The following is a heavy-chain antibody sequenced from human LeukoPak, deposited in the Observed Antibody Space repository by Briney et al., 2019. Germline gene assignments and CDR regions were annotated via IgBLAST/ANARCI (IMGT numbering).Heavy chain of an antibody. CDR1: GFTFSTYG. V-gene: IGHV3-30*03. D-gene: IGHD3-9*01. CDR2: ISHDGTNK. Sequence: PGGSLRLSCVASGFTFSTYGMHWVRQAPGKGLEWVAAISHDGTNKHYADSVKGRFTISRDNSKNTLYLQMNNLRAEDTALYYCAETGPTDFWGQGTLVTVSS. CDR3: AETGPTDF. J-gene: IGHJ4*02.